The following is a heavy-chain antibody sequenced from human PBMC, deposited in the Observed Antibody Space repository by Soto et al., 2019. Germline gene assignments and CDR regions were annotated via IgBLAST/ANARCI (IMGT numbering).Heavy chain of an antibody. V-gene: IGHV3-7*01. Sequence: GGALRLSCAASGFTFSSYWMSWVRQAPGKGLEWVANIKQDGSEKYYVDSVKGRFTISRDNAKNSLYLQMNSLRAEDTAVYYCARDRQWLVSACFDYRGQGTLVTVSS. CDR1: GFTFSSYW. CDR2: IKQDGSEK. CDR3: ARDRQWLVSACFDY. J-gene: IGHJ4*02. D-gene: IGHD6-19*01.